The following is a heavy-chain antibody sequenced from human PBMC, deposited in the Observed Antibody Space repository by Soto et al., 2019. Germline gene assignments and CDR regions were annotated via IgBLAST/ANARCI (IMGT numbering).Heavy chain of an antibody. CDR3: ARLGIAAAGYYPGSLDRYWYFDL. CDR1: GYTFTSYG. Sequence: ASVKVSCKXSGYTFTSYGIIWVRQAPGQGLEWMGWISAYNGNTNYAQKLQGRVTMTTDTSTSTAYMELRSLRSDDTAVYYCARLGIAAAGYYPGSLDRYWYFDLWGRGTLVTVS. CDR2: ISAYNGNT. J-gene: IGHJ2*01. V-gene: IGHV1-18*01. D-gene: IGHD6-13*01.